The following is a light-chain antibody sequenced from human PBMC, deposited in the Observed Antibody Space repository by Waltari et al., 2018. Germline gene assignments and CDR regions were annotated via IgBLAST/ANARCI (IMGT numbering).Light chain of an antibody. CDR3: SSYAGSNNGHYV. J-gene: IGLJ1*01. Sequence: QSALTQPPSASGSPGQSVTISCTGTSSDVGGYNYVSWYQQHPGKAPKLLIYEVSKRASGVPDRFSGSKSGNTASLAVSGLQAEDEADYYCSSYAGSNNGHYVFGTGTKVTVL. V-gene: IGLV2-8*01. CDR2: EVS. CDR1: SSDVGGYNY.